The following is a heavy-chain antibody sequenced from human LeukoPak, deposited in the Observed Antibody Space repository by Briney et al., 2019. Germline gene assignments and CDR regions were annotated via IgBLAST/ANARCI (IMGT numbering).Heavy chain of an antibody. CDR2: INPNSGGT. Sequence: GASVKVSCKASGYTFTGYYMHWVRQAPGQGLEWMGWINPNSGGTNYAQKFQGWVTMTRDTSISTAYMELSRLRSDDTAVYYCGRGGAAAGMDYYYGKEVLGKGTTGTVSS. J-gene: IGHJ6*04. CDR1: GYTFTGYY. V-gene: IGHV1-2*04. D-gene: IGHD6-13*01. CDR3: GRGGAAAGMDYYYGKEV.